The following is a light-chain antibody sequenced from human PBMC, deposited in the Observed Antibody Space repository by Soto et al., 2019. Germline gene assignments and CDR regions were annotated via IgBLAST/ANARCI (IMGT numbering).Light chain of an antibody. CDR3: MQTLQIPPT. V-gene: IGKV2-28*01. J-gene: IGKJ4*01. Sequence: DLVMTQSPLSLPVTPGEPASISCRSSQSLLHSNGYNYLDWYLQKPRQSPQLLIYLGSNRASGVPDRFSGSGSGTDFTLQISRVEAEDVGVYYCMQTLQIPPTFGGGTKVEIK. CDR2: LGS. CDR1: QSLLHSNGYNY.